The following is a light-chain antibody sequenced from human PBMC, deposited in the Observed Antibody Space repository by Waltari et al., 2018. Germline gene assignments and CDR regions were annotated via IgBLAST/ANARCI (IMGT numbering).Light chain of an antibody. V-gene: IGLV4-69*01. CDR3: QTWGTGIVV. Sequence: QLALTQSPSASAPLGASVRLTCSLSSGHKNYTIAWHQQQPERGPRYLMNLNSNGSHTRGDGIPDRFSGSSSGAERYLTISSLQSEDEADYYCQTWGTGIVVFGGGTK. CDR2: LNSNGSH. J-gene: IGLJ3*02. CDR1: SGHKNYT.